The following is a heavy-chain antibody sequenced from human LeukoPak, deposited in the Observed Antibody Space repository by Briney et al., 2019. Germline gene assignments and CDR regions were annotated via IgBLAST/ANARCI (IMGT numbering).Heavy chain of an antibody. CDR3: ARGLGGFYYYYGMDV. J-gene: IGHJ6*02. Sequence: ASVKVSCKASGYTFTSYDINWVRQAPGQGLEWMGWMNPNSGNTGYAQKFQGRVTMTRNTSISTAYMELSSLRSEDTAVYYCARGLGGFYYYYGMDVWGQGTTVTVSS. CDR2: MNPNSGNT. V-gene: IGHV1-8*01. CDR1: GYTFTSYD. D-gene: IGHD3-16*01.